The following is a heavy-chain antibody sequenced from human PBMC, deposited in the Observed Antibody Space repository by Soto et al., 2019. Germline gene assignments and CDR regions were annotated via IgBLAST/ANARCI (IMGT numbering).Heavy chain of an antibody. D-gene: IGHD3-16*01. CDR2: IFSSGTT. CDR3: ARVPSPFDYYYAMDV. CDR1: GDSISSGNKY. J-gene: IGHJ6*02. V-gene: IGHV4-30-4*01. Sequence: SETLSLTCTVSGDSISSGNKYWGWIRQAPGKGLEWIGYIFSSGTTYYNPSLKSRLTMSLDTSQNQFSLRLASVTDADSAVYYCARVPSPFDYYYAMDVWGQGTTVTVSS.